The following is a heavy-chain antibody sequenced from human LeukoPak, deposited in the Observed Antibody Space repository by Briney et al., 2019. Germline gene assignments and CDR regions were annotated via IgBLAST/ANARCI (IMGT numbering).Heavy chain of an antibody. CDR2: IYYSGST. D-gene: IGHD3-22*01. Sequence: PSETLSLTCTVSGGSISSYYWSWTRQPPGKGLEWIGYIYYSGSTNYSPSLKSRVTISVDTSKNQFSLKLSSVTAADTAVYYCARGYYDSSGSPYDYWGQGTLVTVSS. V-gene: IGHV4-59*01. CDR3: ARGYYDSSGSPYDY. CDR1: GGSISSYY. J-gene: IGHJ4*02.